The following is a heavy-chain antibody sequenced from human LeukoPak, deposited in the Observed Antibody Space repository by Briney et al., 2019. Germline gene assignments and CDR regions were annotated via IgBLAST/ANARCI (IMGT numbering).Heavy chain of an antibody. J-gene: IGHJ4*02. V-gene: IGHV4-59*08. D-gene: IGHD5-18*01. CDR2: IYYSGST. CDR1: GGSINYYY. CDR3: ARTDAAMVTFDY. Sequence: KASETLSLTCTVSGGSINYYYWSWIRQPPGKGLEWIGYIYYSGSTNHNPSLKSRVTTSVDTSKNQFSLRVTSVTAADTAVYYCARTDAAMVTFDYWGQGTLVTVPS.